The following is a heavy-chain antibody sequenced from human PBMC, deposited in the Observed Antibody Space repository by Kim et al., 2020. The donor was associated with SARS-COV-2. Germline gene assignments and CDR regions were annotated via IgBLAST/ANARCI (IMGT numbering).Heavy chain of an antibody. CDR3: ARAGLVVPAAREKRYYYYYGMDV. J-gene: IGHJ6*02. CDR2: IIPIFGTA. D-gene: IGHD2-2*01. Sequence: SVKVSCKASGGTFSSYAISWVRQAPGQGLEWMGGIIPIFGTANYAQKFQGRVTITADESTSTAYMELSSLRSEDTAVYYCARAGLVVPAAREKRYYYYYGMDVWGQGTTVTVSS. V-gene: IGHV1-69*13. CDR1: GGTFSSYA.